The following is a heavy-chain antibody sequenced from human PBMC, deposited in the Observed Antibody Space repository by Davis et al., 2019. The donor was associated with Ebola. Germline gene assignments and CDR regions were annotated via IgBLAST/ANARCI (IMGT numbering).Heavy chain of an antibody. CDR2: IYYRGST. CDR3: ARVYCSGGTCYSAYYYGMDV. CDR1: GGSISSSSYY. J-gene: IGHJ6*02. V-gene: IGHV4-39*01. Sequence: MPSETLSLTCTVSGGSISSSSYYWGWIRQPPGKGLEWIGSIYYRGSTYYNPSLKSRVTISVDTSKNQFSLKLTSVTAADTAVYYCARVYCSGGTCYSAYYYGMDVWGQGTTVTVSS. D-gene: IGHD2-15*01.